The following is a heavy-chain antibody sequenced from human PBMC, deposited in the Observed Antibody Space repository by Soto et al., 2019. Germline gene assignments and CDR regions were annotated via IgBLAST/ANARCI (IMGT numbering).Heavy chain of an antibody. CDR3: VFPSGSYDSTDAYVFDY. D-gene: IGHD3-22*01. Sequence: GSLRLSCSVSGFMFRKYGMHWVRQAPGKGLEYVSGISNNGESTYYADSVKGRFIISRDNSKNTLYVQMSSLGPQDTAVYYCVFPSGSYDSTDAYVFDYWGQGTLVTV. V-gene: IGHV3-64*03. J-gene: IGHJ4*02. CDR1: GFMFRKYG. CDR2: ISNNGEST.